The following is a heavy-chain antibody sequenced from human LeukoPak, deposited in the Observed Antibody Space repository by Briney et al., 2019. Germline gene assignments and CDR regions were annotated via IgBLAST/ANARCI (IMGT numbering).Heavy chain of an antibody. CDR1: GYTFTGYY. D-gene: IGHD3-22*01. V-gene: IGHV1-2*02. Sequence: ASVKVSCKASGYTFTGYYMHWVRQAPGQGLEWMGWINPNSGGTNYAQKFQGRVTMARDTSISTAYMELSRLRSDDTAVYYCAGVVVIPNAFDIWGQGTMVTVSS. CDR3: AGVVVIPNAFDI. CDR2: INPNSGGT. J-gene: IGHJ3*02.